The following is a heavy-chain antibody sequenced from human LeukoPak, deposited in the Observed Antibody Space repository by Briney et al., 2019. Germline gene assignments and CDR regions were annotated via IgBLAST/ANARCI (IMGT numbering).Heavy chain of an antibody. Sequence: SVKVSCKASGGTFSSYAISWVRQAPGQGLEWMGRIIPIFGTANYAQKFQGRVTITTDESTSTAYMELSSLRSEDTAVYYCARVNAPCSGGSCYQYYYYYYMDVWGKGTTVTVSS. CDR3: ARVNAPCSGGSCYQYYYYYYMDV. D-gene: IGHD2-15*01. CDR2: IIPIFGTA. CDR1: GGTFSSYA. V-gene: IGHV1-69*05. J-gene: IGHJ6*03.